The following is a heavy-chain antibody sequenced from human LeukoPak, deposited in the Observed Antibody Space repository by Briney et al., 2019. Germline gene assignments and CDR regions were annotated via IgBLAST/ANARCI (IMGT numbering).Heavy chain of an antibody. CDR3: ARGSHIGAAGILDN. V-gene: IGHV3-74*03. J-gene: IGHJ4*02. CDR1: GFTFSGYW. D-gene: IGHD6-13*01. Sequence: GGSLRLSCAASGFTFSGYWMHWVRQAPGKGLVWVSRINSDGSTSQYVDSVKGRFTISRDNAKNTLYLQMNSLRAEDTAVYYCARGSHIGAAGILDNWGQGTLVTVSS. CDR2: INSDGSTS.